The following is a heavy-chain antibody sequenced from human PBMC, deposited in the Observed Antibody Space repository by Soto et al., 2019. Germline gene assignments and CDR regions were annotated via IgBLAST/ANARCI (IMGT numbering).Heavy chain of an antibody. CDR2: IIPIFGTA. Sequence: QVQLVQSGAEVKKPGSSVKVSCKASGGTFSSYAISWVRQAPGQGLEWMGGIIPIFGTANYAQKFQGRVTITADESTSTAYMELSSLRSEDTAVYYCARAPLYYDSSGYFGYFDYWGQGTPVTVSS. V-gene: IGHV1-69*12. CDR3: ARAPLYYDSSGYFGYFDY. J-gene: IGHJ4*02. D-gene: IGHD3-22*01. CDR1: GGTFSSYA.